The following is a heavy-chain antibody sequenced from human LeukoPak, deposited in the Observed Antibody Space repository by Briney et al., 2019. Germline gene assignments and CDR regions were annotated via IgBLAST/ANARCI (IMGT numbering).Heavy chain of an antibody. J-gene: IGHJ3*02. Sequence: GGSLRLSCAASGFTFSRLAMTWVRQAPGKGLEWVSTISASGPYYADAVRGRFTISRDNSRNTLSLQMDSLRAEDTAVYYCARSIMYGDHGEDIWGQGTVVAVSS. D-gene: IGHD4-17*01. V-gene: IGHV3-23*01. CDR1: GFTFSRLA. CDR3: ARSIMYGDHGEDI. CDR2: ISASGP.